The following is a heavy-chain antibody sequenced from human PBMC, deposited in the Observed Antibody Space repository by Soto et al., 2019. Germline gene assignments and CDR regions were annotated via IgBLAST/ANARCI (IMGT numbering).Heavy chain of an antibody. Sequence: ASVKVSCKVSGYTLTELSMHWVRQAPGKGLEWMGGFDPEDGETIYAQKFQGRVTMTEDTSTDTAYMELSSLRSEDTAVYYCATATTVVTYSAFDIWGQGTMVTVSS. V-gene: IGHV1-24*01. CDR3: ATATTVVTYSAFDI. CDR2: FDPEDGET. J-gene: IGHJ3*02. CDR1: GYTLTELS. D-gene: IGHD4-17*01.